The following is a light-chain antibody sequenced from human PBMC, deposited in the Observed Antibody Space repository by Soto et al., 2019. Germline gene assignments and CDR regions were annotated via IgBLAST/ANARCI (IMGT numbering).Light chain of an antibody. J-gene: IGLJ1*01. Sequence: QSALTQPPSVSGSPGQSVTISCTGTSSDVGSYNRVSWYQQPPGTAPKVMIYEVSNRPSGVPDRFSGSKSGNTAFLTISGLQAEDEADYYCCSYAGSGTDNYVFGSGTKVTVL. CDR1: SSDVGSYNR. V-gene: IGLV2-18*02. CDR3: CSYAGSGTDNYV. CDR2: EVS.